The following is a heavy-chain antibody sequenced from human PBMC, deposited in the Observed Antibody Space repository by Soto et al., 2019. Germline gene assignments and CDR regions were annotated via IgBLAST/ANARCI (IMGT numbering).Heavy chain of an antibody. CDR2: ISFDGSNR. J-gene: IGHJ3*02. Sequence: QVQLVESGGGVVQPGKSLRLSCAASGFTFSRYGMHWVRQPPGKGLEWVAVISFDGSNRYYADSVKGRFTISRDNSKNTLNLQMNSLRAEDTALYYCAKAAQDAWVATIRGDAFDMWGRGTMVTVSS. CDR1: GFTFSRYG. CDR3: AKAAQDAWVATIRGDAFDM. D-gene: IGHD5-12*01. V-gene: IGHV3-30*18.